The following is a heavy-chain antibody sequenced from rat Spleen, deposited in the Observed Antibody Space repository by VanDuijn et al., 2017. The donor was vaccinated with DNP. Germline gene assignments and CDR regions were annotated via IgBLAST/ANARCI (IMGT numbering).Heavy chain of an antibody. CDR3: ATLPQWPFAMDA. J-gene: IGHJ4*01. D-gene: IGHD1-1*01. Sequence: EVQLVESGGGLVQPGRSLKLSCAASGFTFSAYYVAWVRQAPAKGLEWVAYIGSPAYAPYYRDSVKGRFTISRDNAKSTLYLQMDSLKSEDTAIYSCATLPQWPFAMDAWGQGTSVTVSS. CDR2: IGSPAYAP. V-gene: IGHV5-27*01. CDR1: GFTFSAYY.